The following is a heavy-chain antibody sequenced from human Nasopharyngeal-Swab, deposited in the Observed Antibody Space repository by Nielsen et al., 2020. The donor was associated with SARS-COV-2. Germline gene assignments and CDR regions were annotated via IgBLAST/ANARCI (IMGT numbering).Heavy chain of an antibody. J-gene: IGHJ3*02. CDR1: GGSISSYY. Sequence: SETLSLTCTDSGGSISSYYWSWIRQPPGKGLEWIGYIYYSGSTNYNPSLKSRVTISVDTSKNQFSLKLSSVTAADTAVYYCARAWNDSAFDIWGQGTMVTVSS. CDR3: ARAWNDSAFDI. CDR2: IYYSGST. V-gene: IGHV4-59*01. D-gene: IGHD1-1*01.